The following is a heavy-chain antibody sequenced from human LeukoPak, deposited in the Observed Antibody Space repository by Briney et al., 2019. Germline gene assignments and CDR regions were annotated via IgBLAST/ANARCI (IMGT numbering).Heavy chain of an antibody. CDR3: AKAVSGYDTKIDY. D-gene: IGHD5-12*01. V-gene: IGHV3-9*01. J-gene: IGHJ4*02. Sequence: GRSLRLSCAASGFTFDDYAMHWVRQAPGKGLEWVSGISWNSGSIGYADSVKGRFTISRDNAKNSLYLQMNSLRAEDTALYYCAKAVSGYDTKIDYWGQGTLVTVSS. CDR2: ISWNSGSI. CDR1: GFTFDDYA.